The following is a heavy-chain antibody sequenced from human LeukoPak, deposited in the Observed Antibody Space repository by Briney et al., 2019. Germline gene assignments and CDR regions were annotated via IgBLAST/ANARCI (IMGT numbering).Heavy chain of an antibody. CDR1: GFTFSSYW. Sequence: GGSLRLSCAASGFTFSSYWMHWVRQAPGWGLEWVSRLSTDGSDTNYADSVKGRFTISRDNSKNTLYLQTNSLRVEDTAVYYCAKDRSGPAEHWGQGTLVTVSS. J-gene: IGHJ1*01. CDR3: AKDRSGPAEH. CDR2: LSTDGSDT. V-gene: IGHV3-74*01.